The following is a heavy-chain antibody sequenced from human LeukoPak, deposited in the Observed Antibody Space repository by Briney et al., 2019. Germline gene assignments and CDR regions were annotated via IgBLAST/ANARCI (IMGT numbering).Heavy chain of an antibody. CDR2: VSYDGTNK. Sequence: GRSLRLSCAASGFTFSSYGMHWVRQAPGKGLEWVAVVSYDGTNKYYADSVKGRFTISRDNSKNTLYLQMNSLRAEDTAVYYCAKVPYGGIRYDHFDYWGQGTLVTVSS. V-gene: IGHV3-30*18. D-gene: IGHD3-16*01. CDR3: AKVPYGGIRYDHFDY. CDR1: GFTFSSYG. J-gene: IGHJ4*02.